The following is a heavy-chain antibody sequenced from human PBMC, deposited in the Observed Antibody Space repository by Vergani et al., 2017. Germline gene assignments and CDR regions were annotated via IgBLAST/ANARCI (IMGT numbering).Heavy chain of an antibody. CDR2: ISAYNGNT. V-gene: IGHV1-18*01. Sequence: QVQLVQSGAEVKKPGASVKVSCKASGYTFTSYGISWVRQATGQGLEWMGWISAYNGNTNYAQKLQGRVTMTTDTSTSTAYMELRSLRSYDTAVYYCARGEVVPAAILYYGMDVWGQGTTVTVSS. J-gene: IGHJ6*02. D-gene: IGHD2-2*01. CDR1: GYTFTSYG. CDR3: ARGEVVPAAILYYGMDV.